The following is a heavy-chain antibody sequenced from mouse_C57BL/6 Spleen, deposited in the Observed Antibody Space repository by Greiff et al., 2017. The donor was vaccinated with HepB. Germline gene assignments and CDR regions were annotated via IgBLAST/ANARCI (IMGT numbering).Heavy chain of an antibody. CDR2: ISNGGGST. J-gene: IGHJ4*01. V-gene: IGHV5-12*01. CDR1: GFTFSDYY. D-gene: IGHD1-1*01. Sequence: DVMLVESGGGLVQPGGSLKLSCAASGFTFSDYYMYWVRQTPEKRLEWVAYISNGGGSTYYPDTVKGRFTISRDNAKNTLYLQMSRLKSEDTAMYYCARHRIPYYYGSSYYAMDYWGQGTSVTVSS. CDR3: ARHRIPYYYGSSYYAMDY.